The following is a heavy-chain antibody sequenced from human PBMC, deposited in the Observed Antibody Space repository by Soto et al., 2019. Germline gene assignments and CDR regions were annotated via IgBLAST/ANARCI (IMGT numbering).Heavy chain of an antibody. Sequence: PGGSLRLSCAASGFTFSSYGMHWVRQAPGKGLEWVAVIWYDGSNKYYADSVKGRFTISRDNSKNTLYLQMNSLRAEDTAVYYCARDGNVCYQPDYWGRRSLVLVSS. D-gene: IGHD2-21*01. CDR2: IWYDGSNK. CDR3: ARDGNVCYQPDY. J-gene: IGHJ4*02. V-gene: IGHV3-33*01. CDR1: GFTFSSYG.